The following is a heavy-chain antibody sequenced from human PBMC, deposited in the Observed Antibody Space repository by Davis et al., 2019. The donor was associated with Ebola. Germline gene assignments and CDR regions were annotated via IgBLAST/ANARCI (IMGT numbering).Heavy chain of an antibody. Sequence: PGGSLRLSCAASGFTFSSYAMHWVRQAPGKGLEWVAVISYDGSNKYYADSVKGRFTISRDNAKNSLYLQMNSLRAEDTAVYYCARWRHFYNYFDYWGQGTLVTVSS. D-gene: IGHD2/OR15-2a*01. CDR3: ARWRHFYNYFDY. CDR1: GFTFSSYA. J-gene: IGHJ4*02. V-gene: IGHV3-30-3*01. CDR2: ISYDGSNK.